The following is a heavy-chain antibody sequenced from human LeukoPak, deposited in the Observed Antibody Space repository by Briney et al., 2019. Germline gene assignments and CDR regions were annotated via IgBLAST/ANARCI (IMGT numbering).Heavy chain of an antibody. Sequence: GGSLRLSCAASGFTFDDYAMHWVRQAPGKGLEWDSGISWNSGSIGYADSVKGRFTISRDNAKNSLYLQMNSLRAEDMALDYCAKANYDILTGYIDYWGQGTLVTVSS. CDR3: AKANYDILTGYIDY. CDR1: GFTFDDYA. J-gene: IGHJ4*02. V-gene: IGHV3-9*03. D-gene: IGHD3-9*01. CDR2: ISWNSGSI.